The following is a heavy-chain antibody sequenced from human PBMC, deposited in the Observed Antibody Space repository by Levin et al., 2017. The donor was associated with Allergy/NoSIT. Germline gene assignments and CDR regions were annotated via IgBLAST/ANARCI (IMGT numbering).Heavy chain of an antibody. V-gene: IGHV3-30*04. D-gene: IGHD3-22*01. CDR3: AREDGYYDSSGYFVY. CDR2: ISYDGSNK. CDR1: GFTFSSYA. Sequence: LGESLKISCAASGFTFSSYAMHWVRQAPGKGLEWVAVISYDGSNKYYADSVKGRFTISRDNSKNTLYLQMNSLRAEDTAVYYCAREDGYYDSSGYFVYWGQGTLVTVSS. J-gene: IGHJ4*02.